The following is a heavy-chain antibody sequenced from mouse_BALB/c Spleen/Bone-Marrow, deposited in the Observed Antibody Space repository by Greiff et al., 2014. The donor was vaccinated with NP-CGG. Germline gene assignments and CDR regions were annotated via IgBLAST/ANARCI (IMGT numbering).Heavy chain of an antibody. CDR1: GYTFTDYA. CDR3: AREGGNFPWFAY. J-gene: IGHJ3*01. Sequence: VQLQQSGAELVRPGVSVKISCKGSGYTFTDYAMHWVKKSHAKSLERIGVISTYYGDASYNQKFKGKATMTVDKSSSTAYMELARLTSEDSAIYYCAREGGNFPWFAYWGQGTLVTVSA. V-gene: IGHV1S137*01. D-gene: IGHD2-1*01. CDR2: ISTYYGDA.